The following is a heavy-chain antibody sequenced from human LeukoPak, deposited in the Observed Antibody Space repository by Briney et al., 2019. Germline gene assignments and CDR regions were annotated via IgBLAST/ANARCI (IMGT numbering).Heavy chain of an antibody. CDR1: GFTFSSYA. CDR2: ISYDESNK. V-gene: IGHV3-30*04. D-gene: IGHD6-6*01. CDR3: ARGTRDKDSSIAARLLFGVNY. J-gene: IGHJ4*02. Sequence: GGSLRLSCAASGFTFSSYAMHWVRQAPGKGLEWVAVISYDESNKYYADSVKGRFTISRDNSKNTLYLQMNSLRAEDTAVYYCARGTRDKDSSIAARLLFGVNYWGQGTLVTVSS.